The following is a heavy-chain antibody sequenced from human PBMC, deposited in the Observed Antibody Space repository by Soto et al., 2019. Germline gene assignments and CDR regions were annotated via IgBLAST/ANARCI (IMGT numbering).Heavy chain of an antibody. CDR2: IHNSGGS. J-gene: IGHJ4*02. CDR1: GASVRSGDYY. Sequence: SETLSLTCSVSGASVRSGDYYWSCIRQAPGKGLEWIGYIHNSGGSYYNPSLKGRLTISIDTSKNQFSLKLNSVTAADTAIYYCVGTGTTDDYWGRGTRVTAPQ. V-gene: IGHV4-30-4*01. D-gene: IGHD4-17*01. CDR3: VGTGTTDDY.